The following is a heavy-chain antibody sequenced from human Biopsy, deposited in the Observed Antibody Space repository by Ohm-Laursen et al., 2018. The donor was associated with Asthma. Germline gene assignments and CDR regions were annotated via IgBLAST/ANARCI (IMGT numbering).Heavy chain of an antibody. CDR1: GFTFSSYG. V-gene: IGHV3-33*06. CDR3: AKERYYDFWSGYPI. D-gene: IGHD3-3*01. CDR2: IWYDGSNR. J-gene: IGHJ3*02. Sequence: SLRLSCSASGFTFSSYGMHWVRQAPGKGLEWVAVIWYDGSNRYYADSVKGRFTISRDNSKNTLYLQMNSLRAEDTAVYYCAKERYYDFWSGYPIWGQGTMVTVSS.